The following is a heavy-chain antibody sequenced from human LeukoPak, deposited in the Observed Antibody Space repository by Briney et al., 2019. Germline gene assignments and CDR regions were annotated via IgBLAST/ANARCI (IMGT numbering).Heavy chain of an antibody. Sequence: GGSLRLSCGASGFIFGKYGMHWVRQAPGKGLEWVAFINDKGVDKNYADSVKGRFTISRDNAKNSLYLQMNSLRAEDTAVYYCAELGITMIGGVWGKGTTVTISS. V-gene: IGHV3-30*02. CDR3: AELGITMIGGV. CDR1: GFIFGKYG. CDR2: INDKGVDK. J-gene: IGHJ6*04. D-gene: IGHD3-10*02.